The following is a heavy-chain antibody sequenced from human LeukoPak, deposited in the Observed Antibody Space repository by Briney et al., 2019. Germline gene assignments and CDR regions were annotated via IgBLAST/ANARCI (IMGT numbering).Heavy chain of an antibody. Sequence: GGSLRLSCAASGFTFSSYGFNWVRQAPGKGLEWVSYISSRGSTLYYADSVKGRFTISRDNARNSLHLQMNSLRAEDTAVFYCARQDRYTVRNFDYWGPGTLVTVSS. CDR3: ARQDRYTVRNFDY. V-gene: IGHV3-48*03. D-gene: IGHD5-18*01. J-gene: IGHJ4*02. CDR2: ISSRGSTL. CDR1: GFTFSSYG.